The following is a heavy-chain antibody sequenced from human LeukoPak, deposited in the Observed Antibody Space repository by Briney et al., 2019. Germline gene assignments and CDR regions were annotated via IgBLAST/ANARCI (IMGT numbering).Heavy chain of an antibody. D-gene: IGHD6-19*01. Sequence: GGSLRLSCAVSGFNFRDHWMDWVRQAPGKGLEWVGHIKNDGSESYYVDSLKGRCSIPRDNTNNALYLQMNSLRVEDTAVYYCAKNNGWFHLAQWGQGTLVTVSS. CDR1: GFNFRDHW. V-gene: IGHV3-7*03. CDR2: IKNDGSES. J-gene: IGHJ4*02. CDR3: AKNNGWFHLAQ.